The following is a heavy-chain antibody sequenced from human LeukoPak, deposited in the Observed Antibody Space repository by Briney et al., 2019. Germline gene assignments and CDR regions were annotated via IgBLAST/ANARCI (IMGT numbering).Heavy chain of an antibody. Sequence: PGGSLRLSCAASGFTVSSNYMSWVRQAPGKGLEWVSVIYSGGSTYYADSMKGRFTISRDNSENTLYLQMNSLRAEDTAVYYCARETTDGMDVWGQGTTVTVSS. CDR1: GFTVSSNY. V-gene: IGHV3-66*02. J-gene: IGHJ6*02. D-gene: IGHD4-17*01. CDR3: ARETTDGMDV. CDR2: IYSGGST.